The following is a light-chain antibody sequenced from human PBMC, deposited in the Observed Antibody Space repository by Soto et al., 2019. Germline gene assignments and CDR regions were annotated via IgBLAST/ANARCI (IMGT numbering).Light chain of an antibody. CDR2: MNS. V-gene: IGLV1-47*01. J-gene: IGLJ3*02. Sequence: QLVLTQPPSLSGTPGQTVTISCIGSRSNIGSAIVHWYQQLPGTAPKHLIYMNSQRPSGVPDRFSGSKSGTSASLVITGLRPEDEADYYCVAWDDNLGSRVFGGGTQLTVL. CDR1: RSNIGSAI. CDR3: VAWDDNLGSRV.